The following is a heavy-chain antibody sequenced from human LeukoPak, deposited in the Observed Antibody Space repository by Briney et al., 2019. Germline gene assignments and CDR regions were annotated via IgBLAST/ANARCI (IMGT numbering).Heavy chain of an antibody. CDR3: ARVAAAGTKWFDP. D-gene: IGHD6-13*01. V-gene: IGHV3-66*02. Sequence: SGGSLRLSCSVSGFTISSHYMAWVRQVPGKGPEWVSLIHSGGSTYYADSVKGRFTMSRDNSKNTLYLQMNSLRAEDTAVYYCARVAAAGTKWFDPWGQGTLVTVSS. CDR2: IHSGGST. CDR1: GFTISSHY. J-gene: IGHJ5*02.